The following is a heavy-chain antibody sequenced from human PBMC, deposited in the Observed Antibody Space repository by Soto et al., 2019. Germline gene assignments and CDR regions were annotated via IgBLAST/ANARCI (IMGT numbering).Heavy chain of an antibody. CDR2: INPNSGGT. CDR3: ARGFYGDPRGYYYYMDV. J-gene: IGHJ6*03. V-gene: IGHV1-2*04. CDR1: GYTITGNY. Sequence: EASVKVSCKACGYTITGNYMHWVRQAPGQGLEWMGWINPNSGGTNYAQKFQGWVTMTRDTSISTAYMELSRLRSDDTAVYYCARGFYGDPRGYYYYMDVWGKGTTVTVSS. D-gene: IGHD4-17*01.